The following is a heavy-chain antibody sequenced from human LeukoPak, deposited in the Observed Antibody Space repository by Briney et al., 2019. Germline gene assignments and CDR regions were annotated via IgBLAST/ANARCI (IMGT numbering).Heavy chain of an antibody. V-gene: IGHV4-38-2*02. CDR2: IYHSGST. CDR1: GYSISSGYY. D-gene: IGHD4-11*01. CDR3: ARVRDDYRGYYYYYMDV. Sequence: SETLSLTCTVSGYSISSGYYWGWIRQPPGKGLEWIGSIYHSGSTYYNPSLKSRVTISVDTSKNQFSLKLSSVTAADTAVYYCARVRDDYRGYYYYYMDVWGKGTTVTVSS. J-gene: IGHJ6*03.